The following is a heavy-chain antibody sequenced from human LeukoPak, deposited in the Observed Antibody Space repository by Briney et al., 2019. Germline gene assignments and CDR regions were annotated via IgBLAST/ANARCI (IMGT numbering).Heavy chain of an antibody. D-gene: IGHD2/OR15-2a*01. Sequence: SQTLSLTCAISGDSVSSNSAAWNWIRQSPSRGLEWLGRTYYRSKWYNAVSVKSRVTINPDTSKNQVSLQLNSVTPEDTAVYYCARDRNFGGPYNSIDYWGQGTLVTVSS. J-gene: IGHJ4*02. CDR2: TYYRSKWY. V-gene: IGHV6-1*01. CDR1: GDSVSSNSAA. CDR3: ARDRNFGGPYNSIDY.